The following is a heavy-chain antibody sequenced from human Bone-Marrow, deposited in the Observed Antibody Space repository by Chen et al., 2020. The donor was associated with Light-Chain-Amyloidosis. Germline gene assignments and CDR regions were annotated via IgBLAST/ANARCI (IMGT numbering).Heavy chain of an antibody. V-gene: IGHV5-51*01. D-gene: IGHD5-12*01. Sequence: EVQLEQSGPEVKKPGESLKISCKGSGYTFTNYWVGWVRQMPGKGLEWMGVIYPDDSDARYSPSFEGQVTISADKSITTAYLQWRSLKASDTAMYYCARRRDGYNLDYWGQGTLVTVSS. CDR2: IYPDDSDA. J-gene: IGHJ4*02. CDR3: ARRRDGYNLDY. CDR1: GYTFTNYW.